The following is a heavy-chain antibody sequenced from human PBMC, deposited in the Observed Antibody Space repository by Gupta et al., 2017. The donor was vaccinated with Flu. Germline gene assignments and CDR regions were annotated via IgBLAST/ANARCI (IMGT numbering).Heavy chain of an antibody. CDR3: VKEGGXIPSAIIGDYFDP. Sequence: MNWVRQAPGKGLEWVSSISRNGNHRIVADSVKGRFSISRDDVNNSLYLEMNRLRAEDTAMXYXVKEGGXIPSAIIGDYFDPWGQGTLVTVSS. J-gene: IGHJ5*02. CDR2: ISRNGNHR. V-gene: IGHV3-21*01. D-gene: IGHD2-21*02.